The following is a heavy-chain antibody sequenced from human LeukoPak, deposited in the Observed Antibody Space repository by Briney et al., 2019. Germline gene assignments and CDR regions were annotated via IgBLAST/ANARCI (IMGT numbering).Heavy chain of an antibody. D-gene: IGHD1-26*01. CDR2: IYPRDSDT. Sequence: GESLKISCKSSGYSFTSYWIGWVRQMPGKGLEWRGIIYPRDSDTRYSPSLQGQVTISVDKSISTAYLQWSSLKASDTAIYYCARLTYTGSYLAPFDYWGQGTLVTVSS. V-gene: IGHV5-51*01. CDR1: GYSFTSYW. J-gene: IGHJ4*02. CDR3: ARLTYTGSYLAPFDY.